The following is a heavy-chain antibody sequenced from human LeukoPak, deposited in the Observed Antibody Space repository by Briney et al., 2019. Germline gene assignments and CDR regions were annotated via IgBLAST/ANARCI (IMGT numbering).Heavy chain of an antibody. CDR2: ITYDGSNK. D-gene: IGHD5-12*01. J-gene: IGHJ4*02. CDR3: ARENAGGWLWEYFDY. CDR1: GFTFSSYA. Sequence: GRSLRLSCAASGFTFSSYAMHWVRQAPGKGREWVAVITYDGSNKYYADSVKGRFTISRDNSKNTLYLQMNSLRAEDTAVYYCARENAGGWLWEYFDYWGQGTLVTVSS. V-gene: IGHV3-30*04.